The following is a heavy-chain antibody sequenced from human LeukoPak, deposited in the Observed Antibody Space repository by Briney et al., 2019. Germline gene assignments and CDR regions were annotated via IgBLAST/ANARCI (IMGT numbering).Heavy chain of an antibody. V-gene: IGHV1-3*01. D-gene: IGHD6-6*01. CDR3: ARGDYSSTYYFDY. J-gene: IGHJ4*02. CDR1: GYTFTSYA. Sequence: GASVKVSCKASGYTFTSYAMHWVRQAPGQRLEWMGWINAGNGNTKYSQKFQGRVTITRDTSASTAYMELSSLRSEDTAAYYCARGDYSSTYYFDYWGQGTLVTVSS. CDR2: INAGNGNT.